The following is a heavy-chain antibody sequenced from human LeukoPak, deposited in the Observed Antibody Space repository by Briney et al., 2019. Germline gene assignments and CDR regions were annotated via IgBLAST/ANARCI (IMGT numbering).Heavy chain of an antibody. V-gene: IGHV3-30*02. J-gene: IGHJ4*02. CDR2: IRYDESNE. Sequence: PGGSLRLSCAASGFTFSSYGMHWVRQAPGKGLEWVAFIRYDESNEYYADSVKGRFTISRDNSKNTLYLQMNSLRAEDTAVYYCAKDDLGSWHLLYYWGQGTLVTVSS. D-gene: IGHD6-13*01. CDR3: AKDDLGSWHLLYY. CDR1: GFTFSSYG.